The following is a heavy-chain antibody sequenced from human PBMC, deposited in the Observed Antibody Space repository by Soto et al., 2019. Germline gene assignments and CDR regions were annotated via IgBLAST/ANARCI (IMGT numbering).Heavy chain of an antibody. V-gene: IGHV4-30-2*01. Sequence: SATLSLTCALHCYSILSIAYSWAWIRQPPGKGLEWIGYIYHSGSTYYNPSLRNRVTMSVDRSKNQLSLKLTSVTAADTAVYYCARLVTASAGSWFDPWGQGTLVTVS. CDR3: ARLVTASAGSWFDP. J-gene: IGHJ5*02. CDR2: IYHSGST. CDR1: CYSILSIAYS. D-gene: IGHD2-21*02.